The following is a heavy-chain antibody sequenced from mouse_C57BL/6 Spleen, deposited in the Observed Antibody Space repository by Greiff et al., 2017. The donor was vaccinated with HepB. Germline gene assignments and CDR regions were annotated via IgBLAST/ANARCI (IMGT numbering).Heavy chain of an antibody. CDR3: ARRRELGRGYFDV. D-gene: IGHD4-1*01. CDR1: GFTFTDYY. Sequence: EVKLVESGGGLVQPGGSLSLSCAASGFTFTDYYMSWVRQPPGKALEWLGFIRNKANGYTTEYSASVKGRFTISRDNSQSILYLQMNALRAEDSATYYCARRRELGRGYFDVWGTGTTVTVAS. V-gene: IGHV7-3*01. J-gene: IGHJ1*03. CDR2: IRNKANGYTT.